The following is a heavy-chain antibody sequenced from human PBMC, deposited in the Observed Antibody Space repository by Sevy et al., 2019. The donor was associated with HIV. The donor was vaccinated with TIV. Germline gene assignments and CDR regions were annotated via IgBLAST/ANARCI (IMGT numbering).Heavy chain of an antibody. CDR1: GFNFNSIS. CDR3: TSVEPPNRDFGH. D-gene: IGHD3-16*01. J-gene: IGHJ4*02. V-gene: IGHV3-23*01. Sequence: GGSLRLSCEASGFNFNSISMSWVRQTPGEGLEWLSAISGDGERTYYADSVRGRFIISRDNSMSTLYLQLNSLRVEDTARYYCTSVEPPNRDFGHWGQGTLVTVSS. CDR2: ISGDGERT.